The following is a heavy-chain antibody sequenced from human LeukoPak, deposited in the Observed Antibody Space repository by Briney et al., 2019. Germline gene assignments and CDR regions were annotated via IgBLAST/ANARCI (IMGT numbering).Heavy chain of an antibody. CDR1: GFTFSSYW. V-gene: IGHV3-23*01. J-gene: IGHJ4*02. CDR2: ISGSGGST. Sequence: GGSLRLSCAASGFTFSSYWMSWVRQAPGKGLEWVSAISGSGGSTYYADSVKGRFTISRDNSKNTLYLQMNSLRAEDTAVYYCAKDHNSCRGVSGLLHQDWGQGTLVTVSS. D-gene: IGHD6-25*01. CDR3: AKDHNSCRGVSGLLHQD.